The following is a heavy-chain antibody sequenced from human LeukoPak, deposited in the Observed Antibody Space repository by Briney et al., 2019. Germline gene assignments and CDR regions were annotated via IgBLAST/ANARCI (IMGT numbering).Heavy chain of an antibody. CDR1: GDSIRSSSYY. Sequence: PSETLSLTCTVSGDSIRSSSYYWDWIRQPPGKGLEWIGNIYYSGRTYYNPSLKSRVTLSIDTSKNQFSLKLTSVTAADTAVYYCARRRYYDSSGYLDWGQGTLLTVSS. D-gene: IGHD3-22*01. CDR3: ARRRYYDSSGYLD. V-gene: IGHV4-39*01. CDR2: IYYSGRT. J-gene: IGHJ1*01.